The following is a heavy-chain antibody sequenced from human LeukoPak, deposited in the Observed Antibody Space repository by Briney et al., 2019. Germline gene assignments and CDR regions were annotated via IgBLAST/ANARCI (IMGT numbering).Heavy chain of an antibody. D-gene: IGHD3-22*01. CDR3: ARHFHQYDSSGYHDDAFDI. CDR1: GYSFTNYW. CDR2: IYPGDSDT. V-gene: IGHV5-51*01. Sequence: GGSLRLSCKGSGYSFTNYWIGWVRQMPGKGLEWMGIIYPGDSDTIYSPSFQGQVTFSADRSISTAYLQWSSLKASDTAMYYCARHFHQYDSSGYHDDAFDIWGQGTLVTVSS. J-gene: IGHJ3*02.